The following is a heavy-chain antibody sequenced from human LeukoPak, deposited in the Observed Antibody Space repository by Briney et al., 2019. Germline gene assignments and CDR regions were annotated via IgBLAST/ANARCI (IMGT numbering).Heavy chain of an antibody. V-gene: IGHV1-8*03. Sequence: ASVKVSCKASGYTFTSYDINWVRQATGQGLEWMGWMNPNSGNTGYAQKFQGRVTITRNTSISTAYMELSSLRSEDTAVYYCARSFERYGGSCYDWGQGTLVTVSS. J-gene: IGHJ4*02. D-gene: IGHD2-15*01. CDR3: ARSFERYGGSCYD. CDR2: MNPNSGNT. CDR1: GYTFTSYD.